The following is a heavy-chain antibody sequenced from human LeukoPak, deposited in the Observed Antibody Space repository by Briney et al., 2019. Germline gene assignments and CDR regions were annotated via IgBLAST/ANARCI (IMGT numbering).Heavy chain of an antibody. Sequence: ASVKISCKASGYTFTGYFIHWVRQAPGQGLEWMGWINPNSGGTNYAQKFQGRVTMTSDTSMNTAYMELSRLRFDDTAVYYCAGELQTNPNWFDPWGQGTLVTVSS. V-gene: IGHV1-2*02. CDR2: INPNSGGT. J-gene: IGHJ5*02. CDR3: AGELQTNPNWFDP. D-gene: IGHD2-8*01. CDR1: GYTFTGYF.